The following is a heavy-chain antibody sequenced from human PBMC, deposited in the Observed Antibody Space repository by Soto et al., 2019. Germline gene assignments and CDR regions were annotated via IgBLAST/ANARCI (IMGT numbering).Heavy chain of an antibody. J-gene: IGHJ4*02. V-gene: IGHV3-15*01. CDR2: IKSKSDGETA. CDR1: GFTFTNAW. Sequence: PGGSLRLSCRTSGFTFTNAWMNWVRLTPGNGLEWVGRIKSKSDGETAEYAAPVKGRFIISRDDSTDTLYLEMNSLTSEDSAVYYCTTIVLVPFEHWGQGVLATVSS. D-gene: IGHD3-22*01. CDR3: TTIVLVPFEH.